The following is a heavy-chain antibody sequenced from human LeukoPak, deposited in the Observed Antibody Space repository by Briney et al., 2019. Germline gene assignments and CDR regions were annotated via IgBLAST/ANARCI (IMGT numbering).Heavy chain of an antibody. V-gene: IGHV3-9*01. D-gene: IGHD6-19*01. CDR3: ARSSSGYYACLDY. Sequence: GGSLRLSCAASGFTFDDYAMHWVRQAPGKGLEWVSGISWNSGSIGYADSVKGRFTISRDNAKNSLYLQMNSLRAEDTAVYYCARSSSGYYACLDYWGQGTLVTVSS. CDR1: GFTFDDYA. CDR2: ISWNSGSI. J-gene: IGHJ4*02.